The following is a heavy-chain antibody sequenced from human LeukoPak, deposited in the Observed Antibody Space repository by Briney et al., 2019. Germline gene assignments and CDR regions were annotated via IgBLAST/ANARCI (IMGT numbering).Heavy chain of an antibody. CDR1: GYTFSDYV. Sequence: ASVKLSCKASGYTFSDYVIHWVRQAPGQGLGCMGWINPKSGGTNYVQKVQGRVTMTWDTSFNTVYMELSSLNSDDTAMYYLGRDVIMGDDRGWFVPWGQGTLVTVCS. J-gene: IGHJ5*02. CDR3: GRDVIMGDDRGWFVP. CDR2: INPKSGGT. V-gene: IGHV1-2*02. D-gene: IGHD3-10*02.